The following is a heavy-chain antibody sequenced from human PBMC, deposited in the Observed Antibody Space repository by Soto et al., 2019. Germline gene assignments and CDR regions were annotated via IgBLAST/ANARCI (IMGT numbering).Heavy chain of an antibody. Sequence: SVKVSCKASGGTFSSYTISWVRQAPGQGLEWMGRIIPILGIANYAQKFQGRVTITANKSTSTAYMELSSLRSEDTAVYYCASSDYDILTCYCNSPLDYWGQGTLVTVSS. V-gene: IGHV1-69*02. CDR1: GGTFSSYT. CDR3: ASSDYDILTCYCNSPLDY. J-gene: IGHJ4*02. CDR2: IIPILGIA. D-gene: IGHD3-9*01.